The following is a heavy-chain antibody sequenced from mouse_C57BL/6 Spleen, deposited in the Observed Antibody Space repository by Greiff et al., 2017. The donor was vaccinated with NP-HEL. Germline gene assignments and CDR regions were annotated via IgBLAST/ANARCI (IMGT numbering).Heavy chain of an antibody. D-gene: IGHD2-3*01. CDR1: GYSITSDY. V-gene: IGHV3-8*01. CDR3: ARSGLLRGYFDV. J-gene: IGHJ1*03. CDR2: ISYSGST. Sequence: EVQLVESGPGLAKPSQTLSLTCSVTGYSITSDYWNWLRKFPGNKLEYMGYISYSGSTYYNPSLKSRISITRDTSKNQYYLQLNSVTTEDTATYYCARSGLLRGYFDVWGTGTTVTVSS.